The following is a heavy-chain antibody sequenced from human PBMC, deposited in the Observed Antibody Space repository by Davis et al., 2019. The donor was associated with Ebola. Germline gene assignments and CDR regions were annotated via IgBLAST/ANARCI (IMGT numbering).Heavy chain of an antibody. D-gene: IGHD5/OR15-5a*01. V-gene: IGHV1-69*04. CDR2: IIPVGPII. CDR3: TTPPPDRVSFDD. Sequence: SVKVSCKASGFTFNSYAISWVRQAPGQGLEWMGRIIPVGPIINYAQSFRDRLSISADEVTSTVYMELSSLRSDDTAIYYCTTPPPDRVSFDDWGQGTLVTVSS. CDR1: GFTFNSYA. J-gene: IGHJ4*02.